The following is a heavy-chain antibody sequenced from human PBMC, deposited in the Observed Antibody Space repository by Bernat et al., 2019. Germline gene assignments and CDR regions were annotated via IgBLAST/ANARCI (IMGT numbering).Heavy chain of an antibody. V-gene: IGHV3-33*01. CDR1: GFTFSSYG. D-gene: IGHD3-10*01. CDR2: IWHDGSNK. J-gene: IGHJ4*02. CDR3: ARGWKAPYGSGSIDY. Sequence: QVQLVESGGGVVQPGRSLRLSCAASGFTFSSYGMHWVRQAPGKGLEWVAVIWHDGSNKYYADSVKGRFTISRDNSKNTLYLQMNSLRAEDTAVYYCARGWKAPYGSGSIDYWGQGTLVTVSS.